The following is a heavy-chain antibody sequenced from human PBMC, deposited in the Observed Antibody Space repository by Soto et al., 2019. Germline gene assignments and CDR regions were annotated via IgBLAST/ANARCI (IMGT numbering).Heavy chain of an antibody. CDR1: GYTFTSYA. V-gene: IGHV1-3*01. D-gene: IGHD1-26*01. CDR2: INAGNGNT. Sequence: ASVKVSCKASGYTFTSYAMHWLRQAPGQRLEWMGWINAGNGNTKYSQKFQGRVTITRDTSASTAYMELSSLRSEDTAVYYCARTYSGSYPPFDYWGQGTLVTVSS. J-gene: IGHJ4*02. CDR3: ARTYSGSYPPFDY.